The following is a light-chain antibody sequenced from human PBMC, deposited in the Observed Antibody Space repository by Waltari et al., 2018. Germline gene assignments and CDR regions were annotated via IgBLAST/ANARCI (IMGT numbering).Light chain of an antibody. CDR3: QQSYSSPRT. CDR1: QSISTY. Sequence: DIQMTQSPSSLSASVGDRVTITCRASQSISTYLNWYQQKPGKAPKLLICAASILQSGVPSRFSGSGSGTDFTLTISSLQPEDFATCYCQQSYSSPRTFGQGTKVEIK. J-gene: IGKJ1*01. CDR2: AAS. V-gene: IGKV1-39*01.